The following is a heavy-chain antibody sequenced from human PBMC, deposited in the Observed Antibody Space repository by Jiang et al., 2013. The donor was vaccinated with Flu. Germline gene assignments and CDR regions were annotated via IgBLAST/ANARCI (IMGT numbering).Heavy chain of an antibody. CDR2: ISTYNGDX. Sequence: WARQAPGQGLEWMAWISTYNGDXKYAQQFQGRVTVTTDTSTNTAYMELRSLRSDDTAVYYCARVEGGVATSGWYFDLWGRGTLVTVSS. CDR3: ARVEGGVATSGWYFDL. D-gene: IGHD2-15*01. V-gene: IGHV1-18*01. J-gene: IGHJ2*01.